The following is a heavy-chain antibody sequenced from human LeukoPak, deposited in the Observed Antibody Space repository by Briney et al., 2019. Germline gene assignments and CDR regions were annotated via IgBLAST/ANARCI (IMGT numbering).Heavy chain of an antibody. CDR2: IYYSGST. J-gene: IGHJ4*02. V-gene: IGHV4-59*08. CDR1: GGSISSYY. D-gene: IGHD1-26*01. Sequence: SETLSLTCTVSGGSISSYYWSWIRQPPGKGLEWIGYIYYSGSTNYNPSLKSRVTISVDTSKNQFSLKLSSVTAADTAVYYCARYVGATGFWDYYFDYWGQGTLVTVSS. CDR3: ARYVGATGFWDYYFDY.